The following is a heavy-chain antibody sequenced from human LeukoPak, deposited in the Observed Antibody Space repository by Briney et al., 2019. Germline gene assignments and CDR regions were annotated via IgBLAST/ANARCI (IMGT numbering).Heavy chain of an antibody. V-gene: IGHV3-33*01. CDR2: IWYDGSTK. CDR1: GFTFSSYG. CDR3: TRDSLLVTPRVMYV. D-gene: IGHD2-21*02. J-gene: IGHJ6*02. Sequence: GRSLRLSCAASGFTFSSYGMHWVGQAPGKGLEWVADIWYDGSTKYYADSVKGRFTSSRDNSKKTLYLQMNSLRAEDTAVYYCTRDSLLVTPRVMYVWGQETTVTVSS.